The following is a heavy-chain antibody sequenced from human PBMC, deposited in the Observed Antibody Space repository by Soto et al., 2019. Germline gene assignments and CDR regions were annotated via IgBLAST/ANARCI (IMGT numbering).Heavy chain of an antibody. J-gene: IGHJ4*02. CDR3: ARVLGGMATVPFDY. CDR1: GFTFSSYA. Sequence: QVQLVESGGGVVQPGRSLRLSCAASGFTFSSYAMHWVRQAPGTGLEWVAVISYEGSNKYYADSMKGRFTISRDNSKNTLYLQMNSLRTEDTAVYYCARVLGGMATVPFDYWGQGALVTVSS. V-gene: IGHV3-30-3*01. D-gene: IGHD4-4*01. CDR2: ISYEGSNK.